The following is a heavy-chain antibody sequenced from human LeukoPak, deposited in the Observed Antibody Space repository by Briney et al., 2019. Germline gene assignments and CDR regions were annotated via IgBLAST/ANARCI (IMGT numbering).Heavy chain of an antibody. CDR2: ISSSSSYI. V-gene: IGHV3-21*01. CDR1: GFTFSSSS. Sequence: GGSLRLSGAASGFTFSSSSMNWVRQAPGKGLEWVSSISSSSSYIYYADSVRGRFTISRDNAKKSLYLQMNSLRAEDTAVYYCAREDDGYMYYYYYGMDVWGQGTTVTVSS. CDR3: AREDDGYMYYYYYGMDV. J-gene: IGHJ6*02. D-gene: IGHD3-22*01.